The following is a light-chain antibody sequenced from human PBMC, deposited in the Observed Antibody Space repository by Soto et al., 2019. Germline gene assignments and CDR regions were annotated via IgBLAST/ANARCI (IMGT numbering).Light chain of an antibody. V-gene: IGLV1-40*01. CDR3: QSSDSRLSGSDV. J-gene: IGLJ1*01. Sequence: VLTQPPSVSGAPGQRVTISCTGSSSNIGAGYHVHWYQQLPGAAPKLLIFGDSNRPSGVPDRFSGSKSGTSASLAITGLQADDEADYYCQSSDSRLSGSDVFGTGTKVTVL. CDR2: GDS. CDR1: SSNIGAGYH.